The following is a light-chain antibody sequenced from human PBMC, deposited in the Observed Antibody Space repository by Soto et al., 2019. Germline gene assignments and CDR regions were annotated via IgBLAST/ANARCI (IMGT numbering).Light chain of an antibody. CDR2: SAS. CDR1: QNISTN. CDR3: HHFNTWPPKA. V-gene: IGKV3-15*01. J-gene: IGKJ1*01. Sequence: DIVMTQSPATLSVSPGERATLSCRASQNISTNVAWYQQKPGQAPRLLLLSASSRLSDIPARFSGSGSGTESTLTISGLQSEDVAVYYCHHFNTWPPKAFGQGTKVEFK.